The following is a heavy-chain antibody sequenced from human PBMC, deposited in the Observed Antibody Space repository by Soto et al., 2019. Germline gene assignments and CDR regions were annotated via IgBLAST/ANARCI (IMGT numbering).Heavy chain of an antibody. J-gene: IGHJ5*02. CDR1: GFTFSSYA. CDR2: ISGSGGST. V-gene: IGHV3-23*01. CDR3: AKETHYDYIWGSYRHNWFDP. Sequence: EVQLLESGGGLVQPGGSLRLSCAASGFTFSSYAMSWVRQAPGKGLEWVSAISGSGGSTYYADSVKGRFTISRDNSKNTLYLQMNSLRAEDTAVYYCAKETHYDYIWGSYRHNWFDPWGQGTLVTVSS. D-gene: IGHD3-16*02.